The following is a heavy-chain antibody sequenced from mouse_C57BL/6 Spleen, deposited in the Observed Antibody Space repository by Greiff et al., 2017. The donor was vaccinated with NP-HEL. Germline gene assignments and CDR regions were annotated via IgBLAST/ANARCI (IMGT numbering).Heavy chain of an antibody. Sequence: LQESGPELVKPGASVKISCKASGYAFSSSWMNWVKQRPGKGLEWIGRIYPGDGDTNYNGKFKGKATLTADKSSSTAYMQLSSLTSEDSAVYFCARERITRGFAYWGQGTLVTVSA. CDR3: ARERITRGFAY. CDR1: GYAFSSSW. J-gene: IGHJ3*01. D-gene: IGHD2-4*01. CDR2: IYPGDGDT. V-gene: IGHV1-82*01.